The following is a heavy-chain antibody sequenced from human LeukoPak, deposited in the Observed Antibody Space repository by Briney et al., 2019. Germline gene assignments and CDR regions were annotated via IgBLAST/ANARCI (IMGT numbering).Heavy chain of an antibody. CDR3: AKDPSGPYCSSTSCYQG. Sequence: PGGSLRLSCAASGFTFSSYAMSWVRQAPGKGLEWVSAISGSGGSTYYADSVKGRFTISRDNSKNTLYLQTNSLRAEDTAVYYCAKDPSGPYCSSTSCYQGWGQGTLVTVSS. CDR2: ISGSGGST. CDR1: GFTFSSYA. J-gene: IGHJ4*02. D-gene: IGHD2-2*01. V-gene: IGHV3-23*01.